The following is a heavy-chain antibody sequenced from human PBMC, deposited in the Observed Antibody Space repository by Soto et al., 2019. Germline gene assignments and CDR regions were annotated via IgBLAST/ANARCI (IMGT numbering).Heavy chain of an antibody. V-gene: IGHV1-3*01. CDR2: INAGNGNT. J-gene: IGHJ3*02. D-gene: IGHD2-21*02. CDR1: GYTFTSYA. Sequence: ASVKVSCKASGYTFTSYAMHWVRQAPGQRFEWMGWINAGNGNTKYSQKFQGRVTITRDTSASTAYMELSSLRSEDTAVYYCASVNIVVVTATPGPAAFDIWGQGTMVTVSS. CDR3: ASVNIVVVTATPGPAAFDI.